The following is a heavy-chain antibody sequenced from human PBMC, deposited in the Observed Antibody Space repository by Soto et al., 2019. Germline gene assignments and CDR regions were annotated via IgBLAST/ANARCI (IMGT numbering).Heavy chain of an antibody. D-gene: IGHD1-26*01. CDR3: ARRGSCCQYFDY. CDR2: IYSGGST. CDR1: GFTVSSNY. V-gene: IGHV3-53*01. J-gene: IGHJ4*02. Sequence: GGSLRLSCAASGFTVSSNYMSWIRQAPGKGLEWVSVIYSGGSTYYADSVKGRFTISRGNSKNTLYLQMNSLRAEDTAVYYCARRGSCCQYFDYWGQGTLVTVSS.